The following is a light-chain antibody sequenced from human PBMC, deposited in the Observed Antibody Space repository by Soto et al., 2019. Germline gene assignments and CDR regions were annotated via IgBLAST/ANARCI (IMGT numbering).Light chain of an antibody. J-gene: IGKJ1*01. CDR1: RGISSN. Sequence: DIQLTQSPSFLSASVGDRGTMTCRASRGISSNLAWYQQKPGKSPKLLIYAASSLQSGVPSRFSGSGSGTDFTLTISSLQPEDFATYYCQQSYSTPPWTFGQGTKVDIK. CDR2: AAS. CDR3: QQSYSTPPWT. V-gene: IGKV1-39*01.